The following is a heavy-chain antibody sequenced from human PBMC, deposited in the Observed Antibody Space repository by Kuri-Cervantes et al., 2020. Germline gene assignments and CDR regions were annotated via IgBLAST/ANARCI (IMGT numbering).Heavy chain of an antibody. CDR1: GGTFSSYA. V-gene: IGHV1-69*06. J-gene: IGHJ3*02. Sequence: SVKVSCKASGGTFSSYAISWVRQAPGQGLEWMGGIIPIFGTANYAQKFQGRVTITADKSTSTAYMELSSLRSEDTAVYYCARSLRFLEWNDAFDIWGQGTMVTVSS. D-gene: IGHD3-3*01. CDR3: ARSLRFLEWNDAFDI. CDR2: IIPIFGTA.